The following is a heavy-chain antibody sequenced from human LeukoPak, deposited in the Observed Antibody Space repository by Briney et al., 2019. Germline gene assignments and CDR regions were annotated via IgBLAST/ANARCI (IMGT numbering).Heavy chain of an antibody. V-gene: IGHV3-30-3*01. J-gene: IGHJ4*02. CDR3: ARGKAGYYIDY. CDR1: GFTFSSYA. Sequence: PGRSLRLSCAASGFTFSSYAMHWVRQAPGKGLEWVAVISYDGSNKYYADSVKGRFTISRDNSKNTLYLQMNSLRAEDTAVYYCARGKAGYYIDYWGQGTLVTVSS. D-gene: IGHD3-9*01. CDR2: ISYDGSNK.